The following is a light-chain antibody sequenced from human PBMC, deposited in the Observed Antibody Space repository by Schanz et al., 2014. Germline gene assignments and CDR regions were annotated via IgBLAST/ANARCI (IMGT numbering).Light chain of an antibody. CDR2: SNT. J-gene: IGLJ3*02. V-gene: IGLV1-44*01. Sequence: QSVLTQPPSASGTPGQRVTISCSGGSSNIGRNTVNWYQYLPGTAPKLLIYSNTLRPSGVPDRFSGSKSGTSASLAITGLQAEDEADYYCQSYDSSLSGEVFGGGTKLTVL. CDR3: QSYDSSLSGEV. CDR1: SSNIGRNT.